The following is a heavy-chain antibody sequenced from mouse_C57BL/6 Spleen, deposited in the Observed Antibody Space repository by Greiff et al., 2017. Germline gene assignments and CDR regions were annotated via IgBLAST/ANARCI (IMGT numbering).Heavy chain of an antibody. CDR2: IYPGDGDT. V-gene: IGHV1-82*01. CDR3: AIEYYCSCYRLNY. Sequence: VQLQESGPELVQPGASVKISCKASGYAFSSSWMNWVKQRPGQGLEWIGRIYPGDGDTTYNGKFKGKATLTVDKSSSTASMQLSSLTSEDSAVYFCAIEYYCSCYRLNYWGQGTTLTVAS. J-gene: IGHJ2*01. D-gene: IGHD1-1*01. CDR1: GYAFSSSW.